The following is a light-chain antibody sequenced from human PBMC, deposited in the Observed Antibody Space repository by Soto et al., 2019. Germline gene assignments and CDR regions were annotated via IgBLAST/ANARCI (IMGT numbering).Light chain of an antibody. CDR3: QTWGTGIRV. CDR1: SEYSSFA. V-gene: IGLV4-69*01. J-gene: IGLJ3*02. Sequence: QPVLTQSPSASASPGDWVKLTCTLSSEYSSFAIAGHQQKPEKGTRYLMKVNIDASHIKGDRIPDRFSGSSSGASRYLTIPSLQSEDEADYYCQTWGTGIRVFGGGTKVTVL. CDR2: VNIDASH.